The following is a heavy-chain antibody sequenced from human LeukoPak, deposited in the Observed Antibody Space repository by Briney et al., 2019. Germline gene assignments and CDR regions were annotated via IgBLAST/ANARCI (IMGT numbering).Heavy chain of an antibody. V-gene: IGHV3-53*01. J-gene: IGHJ4*02. Sequence: GGSLRLSCVVSGFTLPYGMSWVRQAPGKGLEWVSFIYSDNTHYSDSVKGRFTISRDNSKNTLYLQMNSLRAEDTAVYYCARRAGAYSHPYDYWGQGTLVTVSS. CDR3: ARRAGAYSHPYDY. CDR2: IYSDNT. CDR1: GFTLPYG. D-gene: IGHD4/OR15-4a*01.